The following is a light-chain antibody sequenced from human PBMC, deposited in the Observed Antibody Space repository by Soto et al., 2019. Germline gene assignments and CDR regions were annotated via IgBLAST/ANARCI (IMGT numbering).Light chain of an antibody. V-gene: IGLV2-23*01. CDR2: EGS. CDR3: CSYAGSSTYV. Sequence: QSALTQPASVSGSPGQSITLSCTGTSSDVGTYNLVSWYQHHPGKAPKLMIYEGSTRPSGVSNRFSGSKSGNTASLTISGLQAEDEADYYCCSYAGSSTYVFGTGTKLTVL. CDR1: SSDVGTYNL. J-gene: IGLJ1*01.